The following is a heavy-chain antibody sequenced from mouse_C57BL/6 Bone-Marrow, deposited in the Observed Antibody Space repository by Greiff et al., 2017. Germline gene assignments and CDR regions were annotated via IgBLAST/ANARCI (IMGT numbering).Heavy chain of an antibody. CDR2: IYPGSGST. CDR1: GYTFTSYW. CDR3: ARGGKGLRRRVDY. V-gene: IGHV1-55*01. J-gene: IGHJ2*01. D-gene: IGHD2-4*01. Sequence: VQLQQPGAELVKPGASVKMSCKASGYTFTSYWITWVKQRPGQGLEWIGDIYPGSGSTNYNEKFKSKATLTVDTSSSTAYMQLSSLTSEDSAVYYCARGGKGLRRRVDYWGQGTTLTVSS.